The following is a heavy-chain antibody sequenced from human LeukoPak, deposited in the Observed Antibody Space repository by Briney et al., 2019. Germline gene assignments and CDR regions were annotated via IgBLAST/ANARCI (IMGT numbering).Heavy chain of an antibody. CDR2: INQDGSVK. D-gene: IGHD5-12*01. J-gene: IGHJ4*02. V-gene: IGHV3-7*01. Sequence: GGSLRLSCGASGCTLSSNWMTWVRQAPGRGLEWVASINQDGSVKYYVDSVKGRFTISRDNARNSLSLQMNSLGVEDTAVYFCARWGQTSGYYYVDNWGQGTLVTVSS. CDR3: ARWGQTSGYYYVDN. CDR1: GCTLSSNW.